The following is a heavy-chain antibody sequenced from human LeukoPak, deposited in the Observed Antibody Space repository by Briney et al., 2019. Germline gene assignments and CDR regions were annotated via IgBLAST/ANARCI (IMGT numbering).Heavy chain of an antibody. J-gene: IGHJ6*03. CDR1: GDSISSRTYY. CDR3: ARHEARGGYYYYYYMDV. V-gene: IGHV4-39*01. Sequence: SETLSLTCIVSGDSISSRTYYWGWIRQPPGKGLEWVGSSHYSGSTYYNPSLKSRVTISVDTSNNQFSLNLISVTAADTAVYYCARHEARGGYYYYYYMDVWGKGTTVTVSS. D-gene: IGHD3-10*01. CDR2: SHYSGST.